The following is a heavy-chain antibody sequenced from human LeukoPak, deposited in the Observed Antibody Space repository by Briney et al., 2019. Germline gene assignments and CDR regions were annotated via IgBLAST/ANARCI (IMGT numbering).Heavy chain of an antibody. CDR2: IYYSGTT. J-gene: IGHJ4*02. CDR1: GGSISSYY. CDR3: ARGGGGEYSSGWYDY. D-gene: IGHD6-19*01. Sequence: KPSETLSLTCTVSGGSISSYYWSWIRQPPGKGLEWLGYIYYSGTTNYNPSLKSRVTISVATSKNQFSLNLSSVTAADTAVYYCARGGGGEYSSGWYDYWGQGTLVTVSS. V-gene: IGHV4-59*01.